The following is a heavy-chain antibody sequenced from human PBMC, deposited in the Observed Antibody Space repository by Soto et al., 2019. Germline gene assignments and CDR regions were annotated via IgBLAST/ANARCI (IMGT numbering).Heavy chain of an antibody. CDR2: VYYSGST. V-gene: IGHV4-31*03. CDR1: GGSISSGGYY. CDR3: ARDSRKPRAFDI. Sequence: QVQLQESGPGLVKPSQTLSLTCTVSGGSISSGGYYWSWIRQHPGKGLEWIGYVYYSGSTYYHPSLKIRVTISVDTSKNQFSLKLSSVTAADTAVYDCARDSRKPRAFDIWGQGTMVTVSS. J-gene: IGHJ3*02.